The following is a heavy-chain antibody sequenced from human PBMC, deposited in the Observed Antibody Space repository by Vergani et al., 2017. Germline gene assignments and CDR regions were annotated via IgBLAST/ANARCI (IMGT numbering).Heavy chain of an antibody. CDR3: ARGAAPPSGSYGGHYFDY. CDR2: INHSGST. V-gene: IGHV4-34*01. Sequence: QVQLQQWGPGLLKPSETLSLTCAVYGGSLSGYYWSWIRLAPGKGLEWIGEINHSGSTNYNPSLKSRVTISVDTSKNQFSLKLSSVTAADTAVYYCARGAAPPSGSYGGHYFDYWGQGTLVTVSS. CDR1: GGSLSGYY. D-gene: IGHD1-26*01. J-gene: IGHJ4*02.